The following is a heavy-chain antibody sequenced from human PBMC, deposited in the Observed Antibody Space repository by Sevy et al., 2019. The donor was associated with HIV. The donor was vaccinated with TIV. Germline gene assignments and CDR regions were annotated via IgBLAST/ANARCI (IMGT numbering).Heavy chain of an antibody. CDR2: IYYSGST. CDR3: ARLRITMIVVVIHFDY. CDR1: GGSISSSSYY. V-gene: IGHV4-39*01. Sequence: SETLSLTCTVSGGSISSSSYYWGWIRQPPGKGLEWIGSIYYSGSTYYNPSLKSPVTISVDTSKNQFSLKLSSVTAEDTAVYYCARLRITMIVVVIHFDYWGQGTLVTVSS. J-gene: IGHJ4*02. D-gene: IGHD3-22*01.